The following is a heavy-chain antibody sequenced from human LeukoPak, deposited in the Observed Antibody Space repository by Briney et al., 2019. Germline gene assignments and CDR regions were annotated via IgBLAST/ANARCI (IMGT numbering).Heavy chain of an antibody. V-gene: IGHV4-4*07. D-gene: IGHD7-27*01. Sequence: SETLSLTCTVSGGSISCYYWSWLRQPAGKGLEWIGRIYTTGSTNYNPSLKSRVTMSVDTSKNQFSLKLTSLTAADTAVYYCARAPFITGGYWYFDIWGRGTLVTVSS. CDR3: ARAPFITGGYWYFDI. J-gene: IGHJ2*01. CDR1: GGSISCYY. CDR2: IYTTGST.